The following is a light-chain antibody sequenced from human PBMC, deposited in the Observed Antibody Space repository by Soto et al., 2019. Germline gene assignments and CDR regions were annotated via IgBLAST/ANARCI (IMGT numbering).Light chain of an antibody. CDR1: QSVSSNY. J-gene: IGKJ5*01. CDR3: QQYYGSPGIT. V-gene: IGKV3-20*01. Sequence: EIVLTQSPATLSLSPGERATLSCRASQSVSSNYLAWYQQKPGQAPRLLIYGASSRATGIPDRFSGSGSGTDFTLTISRLEPEDFAVYYCQQYYGSPGITFGQGTRLEIK. CDR2: GAS.